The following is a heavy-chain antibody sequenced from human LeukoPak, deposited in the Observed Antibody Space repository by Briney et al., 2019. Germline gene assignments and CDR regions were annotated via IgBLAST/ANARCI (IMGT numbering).Heavy chain of an antibody. V-gene: IGHV4-30-4*02. CDR3: ARDVPQEYAFDI. D-gene: IGHD3-10*01. J-gene: IGHJ3*02. CDR2: IYYSGST. CDR1: GGSISSGDYY. Sequence: PSETLSLTCTVSGGSISSGDYYWSWIRQPPGKGLEWIGYIYYSGSTYYNPSLKSRVTISVDTSKNQLSLKLSSLTAADTAVYYCARDVPQEYAFDIWVQGTMVTVSS.